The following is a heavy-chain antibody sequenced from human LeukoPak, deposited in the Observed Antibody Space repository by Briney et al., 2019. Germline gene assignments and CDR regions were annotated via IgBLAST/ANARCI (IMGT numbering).Heavy chain of an antibody. CDR3: AKTPDIVVVTAITGSFDY. CDR2: ISGSGGST. D-gene: IGHD2-21*02. V-gene: IGHV3-23*01. CDR1: GFTFSTYG. J-gene: IGHJ4*02. Sequence: GGSLRLSCAASGFTFSTYGMTWVRQAPGKGLEWVSAISGSGGSTYYADSVKGRFTISRDNSKNTLYLQMNSLRAEDTAVYYCAKTPDIVVVTAITGSFDYWGQGTLVTVSS.